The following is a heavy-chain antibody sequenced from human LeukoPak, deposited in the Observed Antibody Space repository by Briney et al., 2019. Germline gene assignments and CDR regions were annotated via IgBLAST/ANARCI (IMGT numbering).Heavy chain of an antibody. J-gene: IGHJ5*02. CDR1: RGSNSSSSYY. V-gene: IGHV4-39*01. D-gene: IGHD6-6*01. CDR2: IYYSGST. CDR3: ETHPNEYSSSSGFDP. Sequence: SETLSLTCTVSRGSNSSSSYYWGWIRQPPGKGLEWIGSIYYSGSTYYNPSLKSRVTISVDTSKNQFSLKLSSVSAADSGVCYDETHPNEYSSSSGFDPWGQGTLVTVSS.